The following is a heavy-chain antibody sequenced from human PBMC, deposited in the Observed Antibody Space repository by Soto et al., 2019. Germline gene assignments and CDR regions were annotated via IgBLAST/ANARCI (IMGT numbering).Heavy chain of an antibody. V-gene: IGHV1-18*04. D-gene: IGHD6-13*01. J-gene: IGHJ5*02. CDR3: ARQVWYSSSWYTGNWFDP. CDR1: GYTFTSYG. CDR2: ISAYNGNT. Sequence: QVQLVQSGAEVKKPGASVKVSCKASGYTFTSYGISWVRQAPGQGLEWMGWISAYNGNTNYAQKRQGRVTMTTDTSTSTAYMELRSLRSDDTAVYYCARQVWYSSSWYTGNWFDPWGQGTLVTVSS.